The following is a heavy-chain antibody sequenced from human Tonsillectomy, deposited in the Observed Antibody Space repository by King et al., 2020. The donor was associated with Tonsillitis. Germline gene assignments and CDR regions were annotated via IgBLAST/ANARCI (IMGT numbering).Heavy chain of an antibody. CDR2: IYYSGST. CDR1: GDSMTNHY. J-gene: IGHJ4*02. Sequence: VQLQESGPGLVKPSETLSLTCTVSGDSMTNHYWSWIRQPPGKGLEWIGYIYYSGSTKYNPSLKSRVTISMDTSKNQFSLRLSSVTAADSAVYYCAREYCNNTSCYFFDYWGQGTLVTVSS. CDR3: AREYCNNTSCYFFDY. D-gene: IGHD2-2*01. V-gene: IGHV4-59*11.